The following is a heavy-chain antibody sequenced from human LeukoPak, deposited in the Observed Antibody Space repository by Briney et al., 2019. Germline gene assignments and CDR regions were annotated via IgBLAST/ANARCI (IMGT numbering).Heavy chain of an antibody. V-gene: IGHV4-39*07. CDR3: ARDRDYYYMDV. CDR2: IYYSGST. CDR1: GGSISSSSCY. Sequence: SETLSLTCTVSGGSISSSSCYWGWIRQPPGKGLEWIGSIYYSGSTYYNPSLKSRVTISVDTSKNQFSLKLSSVTAADTAVYYCARDRDYYYMDVWGKGTTVTVSS. D-gene: IGHD3-10*01. J-gene: IGHJ6*03.